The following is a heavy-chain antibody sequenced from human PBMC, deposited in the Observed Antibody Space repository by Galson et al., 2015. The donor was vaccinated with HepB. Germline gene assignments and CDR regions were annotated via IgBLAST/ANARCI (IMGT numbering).Heavy chain of an antibody. D-gene: IGHD6-19*01. CDR3: ATRSGASGWYSYFQH. CDR1: GFTFSSYA. V-gene: IGHV3-23*01. J-gene: IGHJ1*01. Sequence: SLRLSCAASGFTFSSYAIMWVRQAPGKGLEWVSGMSDNGDNTFYADSVKGRFTISRNISKNTVYLQMNSLRVEDTAVYYCATRSGASGWYSYFQHWGQGTLVTVSS. CDR2: MSDNGDNT.